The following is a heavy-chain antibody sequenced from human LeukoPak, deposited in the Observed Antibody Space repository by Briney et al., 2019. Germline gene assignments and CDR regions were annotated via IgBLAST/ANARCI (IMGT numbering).Heavy chain of an antibody. CDR3: VRDPSYGSSWYYYMDV. CDR2: ISSSSFKI. V-gene: IGHV3-48*04. D-gene: IGHD6-13*01. J-gene: IGHJ6*03. CDR1: GFTFSTYS. Sequence: GGSLRLSCAASGFTFSTYSMNWVRQAPGKGLEWVSYISSSSFKIGYADSVKGRFTISRDNSKNSLYLQMDSLRVEDTAVYYCVRDPSYGSSWYYYMDVWGKGTTVTVSS.